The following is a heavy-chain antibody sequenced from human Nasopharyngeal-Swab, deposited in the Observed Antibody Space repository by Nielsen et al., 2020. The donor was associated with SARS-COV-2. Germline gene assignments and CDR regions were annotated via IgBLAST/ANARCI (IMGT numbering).Heavy chain of an antibody. V-gene: IGHV1-3*04. Sequence: WVRQAPGQRLEWMGWINTGNDYTKYSHHLQGRVTITRDTSANTAYMELSSLTSEDTAVYFCARESFSGNYLSPFDYWGQGTLVTVSS. D-gene: IGHD1-26*01. CDR3: ARESFSGNYLSPFDY. CDR2: INTGNDYT. J-gene: IGHJ4*02.